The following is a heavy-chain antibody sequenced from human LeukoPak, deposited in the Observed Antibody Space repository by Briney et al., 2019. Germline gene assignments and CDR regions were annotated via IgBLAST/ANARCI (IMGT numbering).Heavy chain of an antibody. CDR1: GYTFIGYY. V-gene: IGHV1-2*02. D-gene: IGHD2-15*01. CDR2: INPNSGDT. J-gene: IGHJ4*02. Sequence: ASVKVSCKASGYTFIGYYMTWVRQAPGQGLECMGWINPNSGDTKYAQKFQGRVTMTRDRSINTIYMELTGLTSDDTAVYYCARDRSYCSSGICYRGFDYWGLGTLVTVSS. CDR3: ARDRSYCSSGICYRGFDY.